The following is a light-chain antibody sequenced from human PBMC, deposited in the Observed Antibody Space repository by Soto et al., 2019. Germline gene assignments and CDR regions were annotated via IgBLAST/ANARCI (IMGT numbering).Light chain of an antibody. V-gene: IGKV3-11*01. CDR1: QSVSSY. CDR3: QQRSNWPPYT. CDR2: AAS. J-gene: IGKJ2*01. Sequence: EIVLTQSPATLSLSPGERATLSCRASQSVSSYLAWYQQKPGQAPRLLIYAASNRATGIPARFSGSGSGTDFTLTISILEPEDFAVYYCQQRSNWPPYTFGQGPKLEIK.